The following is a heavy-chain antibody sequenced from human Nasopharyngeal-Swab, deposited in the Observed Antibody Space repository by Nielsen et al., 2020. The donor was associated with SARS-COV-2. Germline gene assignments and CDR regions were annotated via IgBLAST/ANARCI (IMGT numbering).Heavy chain of an antibody. J-gene: IGHJ5*02. CDR3: AREGDIVVVPSPAGFDP. CDR2: INTNTGNP. V-gene: IGHV7-4-1*02. D-gene: IGHD2-2*01. Sequence: ASVKVSCKASGYTFTSYAMNWVRQAPGQELEWMGWINTNTGNPTYAQGFTGRFVFSLDTSVSTAYLQISSLKAEDTAVYYCAREGDIVVVPSPAGFDPWGQGTLVTVSS. CDR1: GYTFTSYA.